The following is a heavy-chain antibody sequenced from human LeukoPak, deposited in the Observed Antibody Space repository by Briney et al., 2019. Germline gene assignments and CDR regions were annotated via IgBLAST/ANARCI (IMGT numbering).Heavy chain of an antibody. CDR3: AMVRGSYYSY. Sequence: PGGSLRLSSAVPLFSFSGSAMHWVRQASGKGLEWVGRIRIKANSYATAYAGSVKVRFTISRDDSKNTAYLQMNSLKAEDTAVYYCAMVRGSYYSYWGQGTLVTVSS. V-gene: IGHV3-73*01. D-gene: IGHD3-10*01. J-gene: IGHJ4*02. CDR2: IRIKANSYAT. CDR1: LFSFSGSA.